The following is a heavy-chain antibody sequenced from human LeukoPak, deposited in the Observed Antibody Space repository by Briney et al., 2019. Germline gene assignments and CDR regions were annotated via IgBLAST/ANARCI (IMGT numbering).Heavy chain of an antibody. CDR1: GGSINNYY. Sequence: KSLETLSLTCTVSGGSINNYYWSWIRQPAGKGLEWIGRIHTSGSTNYNPSLKSRVTMSVDTSKNQFSLKLSSVTAADTAVYYCAREGSGWYSDYWGQGTLVTVSS. CDR3: AREGSGWYSDY. V-gene: IGHV4-4*07. D-gene: IGHD6-19*01. J-gene: IGHJ4*02. CDR2: IHTSGST.